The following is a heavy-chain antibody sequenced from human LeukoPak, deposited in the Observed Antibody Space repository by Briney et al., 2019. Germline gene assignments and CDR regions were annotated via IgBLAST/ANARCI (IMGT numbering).Heavy chain of an antibody. D-gene: IGHD4-17*01. J-gene: IGHJ4*02. CDR1: GYTFTGYY. Sequence: GASVKVSCKASGYTFTGYYMHWVRQAPGQGLEWMGWINPNSGGTNYAQKFQGRATMTRDTCLGTVYMVLSRLRSDDAAVYYCVREAYDYGVDSREPNFDYWGQGTLVTVSS. CDR2: INPNSGGT. V-gene: IGHV1-2*02. CDR3: VREAYDYGVDSREPNFDY.